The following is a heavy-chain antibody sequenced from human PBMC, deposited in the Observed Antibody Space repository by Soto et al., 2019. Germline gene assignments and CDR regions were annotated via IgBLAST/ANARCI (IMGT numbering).Heavy chain of an antibody. CDR1: GGTFSSYA. CDR2: IIPIFGTA. J-gene: IGHJ6*02. CDR3: ARVGDTYYYGSGSYLGQNYYYGMDV. Sequence: QVPLVQSGAEVKKPGSSVKVSCKASGGTFSSYAISWVRQAPGQGLERMGGIIPIFGTANYAQKFQGRVTITADESTSTAYMELSSLRSEDTAVYYCARVGDTYYYGSGSYLGQNYYYGMDVWGQGTTVTVSS. D-gene: IGHD3-10*01. V-gene: IGHV1-69*12.